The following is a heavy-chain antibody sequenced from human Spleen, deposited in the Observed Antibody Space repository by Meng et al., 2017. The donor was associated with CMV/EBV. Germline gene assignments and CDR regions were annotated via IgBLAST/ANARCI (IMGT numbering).Heavy chain of an antibody. CDR3: ARGAGSSGLYERGDY. CDR1: GFTFSTDV. CDR2: LSYDGGDK. J-gene: IGHJ4*02. D-gene: IGHD6-19*01. V-gene: IGHV3-30*03. Sequence: SGFTFSTDVMHWVRQAPGKGLEWVALLSYDGGDKYYADSVKGRFTISRDNSKNTLYLQMNSLRDGDTAVYFCARGAGSSGLYERGDYWGQGTLVTVSS.